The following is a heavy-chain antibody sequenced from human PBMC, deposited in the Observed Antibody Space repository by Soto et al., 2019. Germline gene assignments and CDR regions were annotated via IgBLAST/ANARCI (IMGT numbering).Heavy chain of an antibody. D-gene: IGHD2-15*01. CDR3: ARGPGYCSGCSCSTPFYYYYGMDV. CDR1: GDTFTSHG. Sequence: QVQLVQSGDEVKKPVASVKVTCKASGDTFTSHGFSWVRQAPGQGLEWMRWISAYNGDTNYAQKLQGRVTMTTDTATSTAYMELRSLRSDDTAVYYCARGPGYCSGCSCSTPFYYYYGMDVWGQGTTVTVSS. V-gene: IGHV1-18*01. J-gene: IGHJ6*02. CDR2: ISAYNGDT.